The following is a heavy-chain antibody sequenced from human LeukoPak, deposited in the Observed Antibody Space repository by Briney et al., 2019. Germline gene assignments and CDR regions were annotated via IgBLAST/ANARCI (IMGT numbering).Heavy chain of an antibody. J-gene: IGHJ4*02. CDR3: SREWGYSGSYSGVDY. Sequence: GGSLRLSCAASGFTSSSYGMHWVRQAPGKGLEWVAVIWYDGSNKYYADSVKGRFTISRDNSKNTLCLQMNSLRAEDTAVYYCSREWGYSGSYSGVDYWGQGTLVTVSS. V-gene: IGHV3-33*01. D-gene: IGHD1-26*01. CDR2: IWYDGSNK. CDR1: GFTSSSYG.